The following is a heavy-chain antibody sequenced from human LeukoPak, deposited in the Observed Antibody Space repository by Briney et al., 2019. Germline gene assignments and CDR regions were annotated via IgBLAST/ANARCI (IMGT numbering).Heavy chain of an antibody. CDR2: IYYSGST. CDR1: GGSISSSSYY. V-gene: IGHV4-39*01. D-gene: IGHD3-22*01. Sequence: SETLSLTCTVSGGSISSSSYYWGWIRQPPGKGLEWIGSIYYSGSTYYNPPLKSRVTISVDTSKNQFSLKLSSVTAADTAVYYCARHNGASYYYDSSGYDYFDYWGQGTLVTVSS. CDR3: ARHNGASYYYDSSGYDYFDY. J-gene: IGHJ4*02.